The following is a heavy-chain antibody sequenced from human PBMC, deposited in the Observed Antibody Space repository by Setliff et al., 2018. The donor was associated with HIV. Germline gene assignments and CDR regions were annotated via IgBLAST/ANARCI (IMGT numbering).Heavy chain of an antibody. CDR3: ARAGDGSPFYYYYYMDV. D-gene: IGHD1-26*01. CDR1: GGSISNYY. CDR2: IYYSGST. J-gene: IGHJ6*03. V-gene: IGHV4-59*01. Sequence: LSLTCTVSGGSISNYYWSWIRQPPGKGLQWIGYIYYSGSTNYNPSLKSRVTISVDTSKNQFSLKLSSMTAADTAVYYCARAGDGSPFYYYYYMDVWGKGTTVTVSS.